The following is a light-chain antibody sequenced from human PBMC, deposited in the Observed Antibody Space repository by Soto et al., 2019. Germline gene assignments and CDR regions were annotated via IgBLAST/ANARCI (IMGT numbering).Light chain of an antibody. Sequence: QSVLTQSPSASASLGASVKLTCTLSSGHSSYAIAWHQQQPEKGPRYLMKLNSDGSHSKGDGLPDRFSGSSSGAERYLTISSLQSEDEAYYYCQTWGTGIPWVFGGGTKLTVL. CDR3: QTWGTGIPWV. J-gene: IGLJ3*02. CDR1: SGHSSYA. CDR2: LNSDGSH. V-gene: IGLV4-69*01.